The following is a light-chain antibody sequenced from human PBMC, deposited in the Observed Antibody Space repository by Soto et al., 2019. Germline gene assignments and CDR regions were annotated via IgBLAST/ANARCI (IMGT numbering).Light chain of an antibody. Sequence: DIQMTQSPSTLSASIGERVTITCRASQSVSHFLAWYQQKPGKAPKLLIYKASNLQSGVPSRFSGSGSGTEFTLTISSLQPDDFATYYCQQYNSYSRTFGQGTKVEIK. CDR3: QQYNSYSRT. V-gene: IGKV1-5*03. CDR2: KAS. J-gene: IGKJ1*01. CDR1: QSVSHF.